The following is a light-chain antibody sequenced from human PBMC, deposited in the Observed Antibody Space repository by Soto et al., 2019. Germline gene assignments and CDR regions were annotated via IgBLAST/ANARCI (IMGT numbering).Light chain of an antibody. V-gene: IGKV1-5*03. CDR2: RAS. Sequence: DIQMTQSPSTLSASVGDRVIITCRASQSISSWLAWYQQKPGKAPNLLIYRASTLKSGLTSRFSGSGSGTEFTLTISSLQPDDFGPYFCQQYDRASWTFGPGTKVEIK. CDR1: QSISSW. J-gene: IGKJ1*01. CDR3: QQYDRASWT.